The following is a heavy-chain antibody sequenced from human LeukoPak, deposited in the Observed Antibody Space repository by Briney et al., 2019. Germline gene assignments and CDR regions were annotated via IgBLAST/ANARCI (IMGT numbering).Heavy chain of an antibody. CDR1: GFTFSDYY. Sequence: GGSLRLSCAASGFTFSDYYMSWIRQAPGKGLEWVSHSSSSGTTIYYADSVKGRFTISRDNARNSLYLQMNSLRAEDTAVYYCARDTRAVAGTDYRGQGTLVTVSS. CDR2: SSSSGTTI. CDR3: ARDTRAVAGTDY. J-gene: IGHJ4*02. V-gene: IGHV3-11*01. D-gene: IGHD6-19*01.